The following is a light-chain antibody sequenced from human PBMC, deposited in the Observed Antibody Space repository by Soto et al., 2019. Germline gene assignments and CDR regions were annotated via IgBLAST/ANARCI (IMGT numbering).Light chain of an antibody. CDR2: GAS. CDR1: QSVSSSY. J-gene: IGKJ4*01. CDR3: QQYGSSLDT. Sequence: ENVLTQSPGTLSLSPGERATLSCRASQSVSSSYLAWYQQKPGQAPRLLIYGASSRATGIPDRFSGSGSGTDFTLTISRLEPEDFAVYYCQQYGSSLDTFGGGTKVEIK. V-gene: IGKV3-20*01.